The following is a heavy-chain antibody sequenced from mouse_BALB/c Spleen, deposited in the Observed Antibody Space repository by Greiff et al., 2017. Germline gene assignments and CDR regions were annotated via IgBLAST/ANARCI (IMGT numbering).Heavy chain of an antibody. CDR1: GFTFTDYY. CDR2: IRNKANGYTT. CDR3: ARGTATGYFDV. V-gene: IGHV7-3*02. Sequence: DVMLVESGGGLVQPGGSLRLSCATSGFTFTDYYMSWVRQPPGKALEWLGFIRNKANGYTTEYSASVKGRFTISRDNSQSILYLQMNTLRAEDSATYYCARGTATGYFDVWGAGTTVTVSS. J-gene: IGHJ1*01.